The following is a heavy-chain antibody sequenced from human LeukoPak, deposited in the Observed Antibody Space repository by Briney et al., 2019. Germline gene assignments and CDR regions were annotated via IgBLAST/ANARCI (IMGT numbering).Heavy chain of an antibody. CDR3: VNKSGGGSFDI. J-gene: IGHJ3*02. CDR2: IYTTGAT. Sequence: SETLSLTCTVTGGSLNSHYWSWFRQPAGKGLEWIGIIYTTGATNYNPSLKSRVTMTVDTSKNQFSLKVNSLTTADTAAYFCVNKSGGGSFDIWGQGTAVVVSS. D-gene: IGHD6-25*01. V-gene: IGHV4-4*07. CDR1: GGSLNSHY.